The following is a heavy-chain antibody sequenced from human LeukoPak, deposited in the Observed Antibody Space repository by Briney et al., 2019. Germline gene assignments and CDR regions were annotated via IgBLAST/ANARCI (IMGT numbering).Heavy chain of an antibody. V-gene: IGHV3-23*01. J-gene: IGHJ4*02. CDR2: ISGSGGST. D-gene: IGHD3-3*01. Sequence: PGGSLRLSCAASGFTFSSYAMSWVRQAPGKGLEWVSAISGSGGSTYYADSVKGRFTISRDNSKNTLYLQMNSLRAEDTAVYYCAKDPEIRFLEWLFFGLYFDYWGQGTLVTVSS. CDR3: AKDPEIRFLEWLFFGLYFDY. CDR1: GFTFSSYA.